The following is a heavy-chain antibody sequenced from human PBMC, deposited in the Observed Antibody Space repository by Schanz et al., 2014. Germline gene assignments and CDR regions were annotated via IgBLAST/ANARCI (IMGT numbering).Heavy chain of an antibody. CDR1: GFIFSYYT. V-gene: IGHV3-30*04. CDR2: ISDDGSRR. CDR3: ARVGRDYISSSVLDSLHY. D-gene: IGHD6-6*01. Sequence: QVELVESGGGVVQPGRSLRLSCAASGFIFSYYTIHWVRQAPGKGLEWVAVISDDGSRRHYADFVTGRFTISRDNSKNTLYLQMNNLRPEDTAMYFCARVGRDYISSSVLDSLHYWGQGSLVTVS. J-gene: IGHJ4*02.